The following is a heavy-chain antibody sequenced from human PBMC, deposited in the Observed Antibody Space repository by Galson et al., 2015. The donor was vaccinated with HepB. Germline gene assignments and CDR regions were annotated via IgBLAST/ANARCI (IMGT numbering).Heavy chain of an antibody. CDR1: GGSISSSNW. CDR3: ARDGGLDDYGDYVGLHYFDY. V-gene: IGHV4-4*02. Sequence: LSLTCAVSGGSISSSNWWSWVRQPPGKGLEWIGEIYHSGSTNYNPSLKSRVTISVDKSKNQFSLKLSSVTAADTAVYYCARDGGLDDYGDYVGLHYFDYWGQGTLVTVSS. D-gene: IGHD4-17*01. J-gene: IGHJ4*02. CDR2: IYHSGST.